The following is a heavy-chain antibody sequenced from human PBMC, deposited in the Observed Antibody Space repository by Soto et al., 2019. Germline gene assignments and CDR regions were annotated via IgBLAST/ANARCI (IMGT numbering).Heavy chain of an antibody. Sequence: SETLSLTCSFSGDSVTSHYLTWIRQSPEKGLEWIGYMHYTGFSHYNPSLKSRLTISVDRSKNQFTLQLTSVTVADTAVYYCAREVSVVRGGIWFDPWGQGTLVTVSS. CDR2: MHYTGFS. V-gene: IGHV4-59*02. CDR3: AREVSVVRGGIWFDP. J-gene: IGHJ5*02. CDR1: GDSVTSHY. D-gene: IGHD3-10*01.